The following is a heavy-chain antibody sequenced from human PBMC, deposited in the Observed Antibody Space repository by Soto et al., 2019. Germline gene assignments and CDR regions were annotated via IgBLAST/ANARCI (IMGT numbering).Heavy chain of an antibody. CDR2: IYYSGST. Sequence: SETLSLTCAVSGGSISSSSYSWSWIRQPPGKGLEWIGNIYYSGSTYYNPSLKSRVTISVDTSKNQFSLKLSSVTAADTAVYYCARTAYDILTGYIEPYYYYGMDVWGQGTTVTVSS. CDR1: GGSISSSSYS. J-gene: IGHJ6*02. D-gene: IGHD3-9*01. V-gene: IGHV4-30-2*03. CDR3: ARTAYDILTGYIEPYYYYGMDV.